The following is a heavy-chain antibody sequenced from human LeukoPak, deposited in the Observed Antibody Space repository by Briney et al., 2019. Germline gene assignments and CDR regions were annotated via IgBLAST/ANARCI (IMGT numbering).Heavy chain of an antibody. V-gene: IGHV3-23*01. Sequence: GGSLRLSCAASGFTFSSYAMSWVRQAPGKGLEWVSAISGSGGSTYYADSVKGRFTISRDNSKNTLHLQMNSLRAEDTAVYYCAKVREDGYNYPSFYFDYWGQGTLVTVSS. CDR3: AKVREDGYNYPSFYFDY. CDR1: GFTFSSYA. D-gene: IGHD5-24*01. J-gene: IGHJ4*02. CDR2: ISGSGGST.